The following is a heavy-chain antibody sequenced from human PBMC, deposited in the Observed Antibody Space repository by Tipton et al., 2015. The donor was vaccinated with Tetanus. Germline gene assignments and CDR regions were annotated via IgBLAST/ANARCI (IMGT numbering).Heavy chain of an antibody. CDR2: ISAYNGNT. D-gene: IGHD3-3*01. Sequence: QSGPEVKKPGASVKVSCKASGYTFTSYGISWVRQAPGQGLEWMGWISAYNGNTNYAQKLQGRVTMTTDTSTSTAYMELRSLRSDDTAVYYCARRGNDFWSGYYLLDYWGQGTLVTVPS. CDR3: ARRGNDFWSGYYLLDY. J-gene: IGHJ4*02. V-gene: IGHV1-18*01. CDR1: GYTFTSYG.